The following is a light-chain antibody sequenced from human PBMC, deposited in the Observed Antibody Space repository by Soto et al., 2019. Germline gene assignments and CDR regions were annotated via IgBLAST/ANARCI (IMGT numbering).Light chain of an antibody. Sequence: ETLMTQSPATLSVSPGERVTLSCRASQSVRLNLAWYQQKPGQAPRLLIYGASTRPIGIPARITGSGSGTEFTLSITDLQAEDFALYYCQQYNDWPPITFGQGTRLEIK. CDR2: GAS. J-gene: IGKJ5*01. CDR3: QQYNDWPPIT. V-gene: IGKV3-15*01. CDR1: QSVRLN.